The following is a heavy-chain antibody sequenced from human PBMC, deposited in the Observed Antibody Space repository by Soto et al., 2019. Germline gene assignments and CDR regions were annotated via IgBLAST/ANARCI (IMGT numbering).Heavy chain of an antibody. CDR2: ISHIDNTV. J-gene: IGHJ4*02. D-gene: IGHD4-17*01. CDR1: GFTLSHYY. CDR3: ARLLIRDNGDYFDF. Sequence: TGGSLRLSCVASGFTLSHYYMSWIRQGPGKGLEWISYISHIDNTVYYADSVNGRFTISRDNAGSSVYLQMNSLRADDTAVYYCARLLIRDNGDYFDFWGLGTLVTVSS. V-gene: IGHV3-11*01.